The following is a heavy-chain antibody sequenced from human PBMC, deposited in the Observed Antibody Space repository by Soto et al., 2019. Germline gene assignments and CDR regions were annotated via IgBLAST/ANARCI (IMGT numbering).Heavy chain of an antibody. V-gene: IGHV4-59*01. CDR1: SGSISGDY. CDR3: ARDLWGYCGTDCYPLDV. D-gene: IGHD2-21*02. CDR2: MYNTGST. J-gene: IGHJ6*02. Sequence: SETLSLTSTVSSGSISGDYWSGIRQPTEKGLEWIGYMYNTGSTVYNPSFKSRVTISVDTSKNQFSLKLNSVTAADTAVYYCARDLWGYCGTDCYPLDVWGQGTTVT.